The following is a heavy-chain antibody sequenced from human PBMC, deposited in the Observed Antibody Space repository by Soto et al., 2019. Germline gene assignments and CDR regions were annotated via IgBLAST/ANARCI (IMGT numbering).Heavy chain of an antibody. J-gene: IGHJ4*02. V-gene: IGHV1-8*01. CDR3: ARTLYGDNVDY. CDR2: MNPNSVNT. Sequence: QVQLVQSGAEVKKPGASVKVSCKASGYTFTSYDINWVRQATGQGLEWMGWMNPNSVNTGYAQKFQDRVTMTRNTSISTAYMELSILRSEDTAVYSWARTLYGDNVDYWGQGHLATVSS. CDR1: GYTFTSYD. D-gene: IGHD4-17*01.